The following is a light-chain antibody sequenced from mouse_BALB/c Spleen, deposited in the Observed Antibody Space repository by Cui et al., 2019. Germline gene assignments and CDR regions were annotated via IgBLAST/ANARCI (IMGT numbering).Light chain of an antibody. CDR1: SSVSY. V-gene: IGKV4-68*01. CDR3: QQWSSNPLT. J-gene: IGKJ5*01. CDR2: LTS. Sequence: HIVLTQSPALMSASPGEKVTMTCKASSSVSYMYWYQQKPRSSPKPWIYLTSNLASGVPARFSGSGSGTSYSLTISSMEAEDAATYYCQQWSSNPLTFGAGTKLELK.